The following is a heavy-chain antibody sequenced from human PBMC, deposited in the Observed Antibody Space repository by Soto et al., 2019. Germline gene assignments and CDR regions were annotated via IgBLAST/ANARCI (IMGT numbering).Heavy chain of an antibody. CDR3: ARGVDGAVDY. Sequence: AGSMRLSCAASGFTFSSYDMHWVRQATGEGLEWVAAIGTAGDTYYPGSVKGRYTISRENAKNSLELQMNCLRAADTAAYYCARGVDGAVDYWGQGTLVTVSS. CDR2: IGTAGDT. J-gene: IGHJ4*02. D-gene: IGHD6-19*01. V-gene: IGHV3-13*01. CDR1: GFTFSSYD.